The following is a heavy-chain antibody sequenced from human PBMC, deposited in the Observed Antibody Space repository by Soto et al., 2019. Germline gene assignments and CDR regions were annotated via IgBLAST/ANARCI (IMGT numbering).Heavy chain of an antibody. V-gene: IGHV3-74*01. D-gene: IGHD2-15*01. J-gene: IGHJ4*02. CDR3: TSADRRPRGFVF. Sequence: GGSLRLSCAASGFTFSNYWMHWVRQAPGKGLVWVSRINADGSSTTYADSVKGRFTISRDNAKNTLYLQMNSLRDEDTAVYYCTSADRRPRGFVFWGQGTLVTVSS. CDR2: INADGSST. CDR1: GFTFSNYW.